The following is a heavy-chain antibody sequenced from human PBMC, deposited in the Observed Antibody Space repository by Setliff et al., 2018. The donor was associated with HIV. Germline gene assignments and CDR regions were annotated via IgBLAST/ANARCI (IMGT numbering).Heavy chain of an antibody. CDR1: GSTFSTYD. J-gene: IGHJ6*02. Sequence: ASVKVSCKASGSTFSTYDINWVRQAPGQGPEWMGWMNPNSGNKGYAPKLQGRVTMTRNTSISTAYMELSSLRSDDTAVYYCASSWSRVPYYGMDVWGQGTTVTVS. CDR3: ASSWSRVPYYGMDV. CDR2: MNPNSGNK. D-gene: IGHD6-13*01. V-gene: IGHV1-8*01.